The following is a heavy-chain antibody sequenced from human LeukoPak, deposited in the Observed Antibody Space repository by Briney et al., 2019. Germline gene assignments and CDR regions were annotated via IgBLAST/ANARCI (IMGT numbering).Heavy chain of an antibody. V-gene: IGHV3-74*01. D-gene: IGHD3-10*01. Sequence: PGGSLRLSCAASGFTFSSYWMHWVRQAPGKGLVWVSRINSDGSSTSYADSVKGRFTISRDNSKNMLYLQMKSLRAEDTAIYYCATLMGVVRGIIIGYLGYWGQGTLVTVSP. CDR2: INSDGSST. J-gene: IGHJ4*02. CDR1: GFTFSSYW. CDR3: ATLMGVVRGIIIGYLGY.